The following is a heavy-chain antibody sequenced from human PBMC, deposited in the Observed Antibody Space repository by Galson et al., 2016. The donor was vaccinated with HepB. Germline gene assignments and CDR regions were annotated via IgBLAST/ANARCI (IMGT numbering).Heavy chain of an antibody. D-gene: IGHD3-22*01. J-gene: IGHJ4*02. Sequence: SETLSLTCTVSGGSVSSGSYYWSWIRQPPGKGLEWIGYIYYSGSTNYNPSLKSRVTISVDTSKNQFSLKLSSVTAADTAVYYCASVTPPGITMILSQDLHFDYWGQGTLVTVSS. CDR2: IYYSGST. CDR1: GGSVSSGSYY. CDR3: ASVTPPGITMILSQDLHFDY. V-gene: IGHV4-61*01.